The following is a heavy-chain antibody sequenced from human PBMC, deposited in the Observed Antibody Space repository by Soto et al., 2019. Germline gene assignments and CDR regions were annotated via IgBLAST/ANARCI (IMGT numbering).Heavy chain of an antibody. J-gene: IGHJ6*01. D-gene: IGHD6-6*01. V-gene: IGHV1-69*13. CDR1: GGRFSSYA. CDR2: IIPIFGTA. Sequence: PVKVSCKASGGRFSSYAISCVRQATRKGLEWMGGIIPIFGTANYAQKFQGRVTITADESTSTAYMELSSLRSEDTAVYYCASSICPFSSSVGRYDRSVMEFWGQGTTVTGSS. CDR3: ASSICPFSSSVGRYDRSVMEF.